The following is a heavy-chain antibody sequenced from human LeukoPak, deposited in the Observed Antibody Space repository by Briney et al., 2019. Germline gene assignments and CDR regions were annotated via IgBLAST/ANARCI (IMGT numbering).Heavy chain of an antibody. CDR3: ARVIVGATGSDY. CDR2: INTDGDNI. Sequence: PGGSLRLSCAASEFTFSSHAMIWVRQPPGKGLVWVSRINTDGDNIQYADSVKGRFIISRDNAKNTLYLQMNSLRAEDTAVYYCARVIVGATGSDYWGQGTLVTVSS. D-gene: IGHD1-26*01. V-gene: IGHV3-74*03. J-gene: IGHJ4*02. CDR1: EFTFSSHA.